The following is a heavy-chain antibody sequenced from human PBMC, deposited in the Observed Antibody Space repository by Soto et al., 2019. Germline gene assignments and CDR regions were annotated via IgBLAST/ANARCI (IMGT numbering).Heavy chain of an antibody. CDR2: IKKDGSEK. Sequence: EVHLVESGGGLVQPGGSLRLSCAASGFNFSNYWLSWVRQAPGKGLEWVGHIKKDGSEKYYVGSVVGRFTISRDNAENSLYLQLNSLRAEDTAVYYYARLYLAPHFTSLYHWGQGTLVTVSS. CDR3: ARLYLAPHFTSLYH. J-gene: IGHJ5*02. V-gene: IGHV3-7*01. D-gene: IGHD3-16*01. CDR1: GFNFSNYW.